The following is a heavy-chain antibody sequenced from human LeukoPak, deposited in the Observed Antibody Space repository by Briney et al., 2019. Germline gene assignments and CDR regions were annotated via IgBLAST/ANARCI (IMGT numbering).Heavy chain of an antibody. J-gene: IGHJ4*02. CDR3: ASTEWNYAR. CDR2: IYYTGST. CDR1: GVSLSSNY. Sequence: SETLSLTCTVSGVSLSSNYWSWIRQPPGKGLEWIGYIYYTGSTNYNPSLKSRVTMSVDTSKNQFSLQLSSVTAADTAVYYCASTEWNYARWGQGTLVTVSS. V-gene: IGHV4-59*08. D-gene: IGHD1-7*01.